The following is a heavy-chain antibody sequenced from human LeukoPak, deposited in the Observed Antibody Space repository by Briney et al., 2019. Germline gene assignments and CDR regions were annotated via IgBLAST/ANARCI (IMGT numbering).Heavy chain of an antibody. D-gene: IGHD2-2*01. CDR2: ISGSGGGT. Sequence: GGSLRLSCAASGFTFSSYAMSWVRQAPGKGLEWVSTISGSGGGTYYADSVKGRFTISRDNSRNTVYLQMNSLRAEDTAVYYCAKVLGLVCLDYWGQGAQVTVSS. CDR3: AKVLGLVCLDY. J-gene: IGHJ4*02. CDR1: GFTFSSYA. V-gene: IGHV3-23*01.